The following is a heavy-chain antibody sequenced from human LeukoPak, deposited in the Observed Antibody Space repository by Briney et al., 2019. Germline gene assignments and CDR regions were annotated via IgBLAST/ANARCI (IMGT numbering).Heavy chain of an antibody. CDR2: IYYSGST. V-gene: IGHV4-59*01. J-gene: IGHJ4*02. Sequence: SETLSLTCTVSGGSISSYYWSWIRQPPGKGLEWIGYIYYSGSTNCNPSLKSRVTISVDTSKNQFSLKLSSVTAADTAVYYCASGDYYDSSGTDGGLDYWGQGTLVTVSS. CDR3: ASGDYYDSSGTDGGLDY. CDR1: GGSISSYY. D-gene: IGHD3-22*01.